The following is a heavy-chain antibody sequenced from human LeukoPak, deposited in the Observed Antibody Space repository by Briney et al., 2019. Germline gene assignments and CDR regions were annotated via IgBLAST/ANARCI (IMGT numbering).Heavy chain of an antibody. CDR1: GYTFTTHG. J-gene: IGHJ4*02. Sequence: ASVTVSCKTSGYTFTTHGISWVRHAPGQGHEWMGWISTSKGDTNYAQKFRGRLTMTTDRSTSTAYMELRSLSSDDTAVYYCARDWPTVITDYWGQGTLVTVSS. CDR3: ARDWPTVITDY. V-gene: IGHV1-18*01. CDR2: ISTSKGDT. D-gene: IGHD4-11*01.